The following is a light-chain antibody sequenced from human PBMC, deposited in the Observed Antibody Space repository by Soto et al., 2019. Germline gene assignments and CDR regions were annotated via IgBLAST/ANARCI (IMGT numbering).Light chain of an antibody. Sequence: QSERAEPPTVSGAPGQRVTIYYTGSSSNIGAGSDVHWYQQLPGEAPKLLIYVNDRRPSGVADRFSGYKSGTSASPAITGLQAEDEADYYCQAYDSGLSDYLFGSGPKFTFL. CDR1: SSNIGAGSD. J-gene: IGLJ1*01. CDR2: VND. CDR3: QAYDSGLSDYL. V-gene: IGLV1-40*01.